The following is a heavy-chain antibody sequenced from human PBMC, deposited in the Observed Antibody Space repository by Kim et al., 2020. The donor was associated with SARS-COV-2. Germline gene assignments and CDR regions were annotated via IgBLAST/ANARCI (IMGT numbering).Heavy chain of an antibody. J-gene: IGHJ4*02. Sequence: GSTLYYRGSVKGRFSISRDNAKNSRYLQINSLMVEDTAVYYCANLHDIDYWGQGTLVTVSS. V-gene: IGHV3-11*04. CDR2: GSTL. CDR3: ANLHDIDY. D-gene: IGHD3-9*01.